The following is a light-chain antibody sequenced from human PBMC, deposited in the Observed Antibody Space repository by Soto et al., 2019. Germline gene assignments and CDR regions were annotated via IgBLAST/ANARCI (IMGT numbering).Light chain of an antibody. Sequence: QSVLTQPASVSGSPGQSLTISCTGTSSDVGTNNLVSWYQQHPGKAPKLMIYEVSKRPSGVFNRFSGSKSGNTASLTISGLQAEDEADYYCCSYAGSSTYVFGTGTKVTVL. V-gene: IGLV2-23*02. CDR1: SSDVGTNNL. CDR2: EVS. J-gene: IGLJ1*01. CDR3: CSYAGSSTYV.